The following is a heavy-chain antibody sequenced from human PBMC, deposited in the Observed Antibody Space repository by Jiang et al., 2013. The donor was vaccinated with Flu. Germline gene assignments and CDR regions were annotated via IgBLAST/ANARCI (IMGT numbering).Heavy chain of an antibody. V-gene: IGHV4-31*02. CDR1: SSGGYY. J-gene: IGHJ6*02. CDR3: ARDRRGSSYGMDV. CDR2: IYYSGST. D-gene: IGHD3-10*01. Sequence: SSGGYYWSWIRQHPGKGLEWIGYIYYSGSTYYNPSLKSRVTISVDTSKNQFSLKLSSVTAADTAVYYCARDRRGSSYGMDVWGQGTTVTVSS.